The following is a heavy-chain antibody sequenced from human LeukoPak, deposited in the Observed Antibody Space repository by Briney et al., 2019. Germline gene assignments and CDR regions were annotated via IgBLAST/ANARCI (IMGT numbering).Heavy chain of an antibody. Sequence: PSETLSLTCTVSDGSISSGGYYLRWIRQHPGTGLEWLGYIYYSGRTYYNPSLKSRVTISEDTSKNQFSLKLSSVTAADTAVYYCARGYCGGGSCYSGYYYSGMDVWGQGTTVTVSS. CDR3: ARGYCGGGSCYSGYYYSGMDV. D-gene: IGHD2-15*01. CDR2: IYYSGRT. J-gene: IGHJ6*02. V-gene: IGHV4-31*03. CDR1: DGSISSGGYY.